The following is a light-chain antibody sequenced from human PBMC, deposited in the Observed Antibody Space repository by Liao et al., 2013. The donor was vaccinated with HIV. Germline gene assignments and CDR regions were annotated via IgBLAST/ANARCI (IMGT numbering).Light chain of an antibody. Sequence: SYELTQPPSVSVAPGKTARITCGGNNIGSKSVHWYQQKPGQSPVVVIYKDSQRPSGIPERFSGSNSGNTATLTISGTQAMDEADYYCQAWDSSTAVFGGGTKLTVL. V-gene: IGLV3-21*01. J-gene: IGLJ2*01. CDR2: KDS. CDR1: NIGSKS. CDR3: QAWDSSTAV.